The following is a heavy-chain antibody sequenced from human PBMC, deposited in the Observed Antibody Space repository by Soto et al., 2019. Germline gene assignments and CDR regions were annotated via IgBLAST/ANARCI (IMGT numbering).Heavy chain of an antibody. CDR3: ARDRPGISVIRAVKTYNYFDP. J-gene: IGHJ5*02. V-gene: IGHV1-18*01. CDR1: GYNILTYG. CDR2: ISTDNTHR. Sequence: ASVKVSCKASGYNILTYGISWLRQAPGRGLEWMGWISTDNTHRNYAQNFQERVTMTTDTSTNTAYMELRSLRSDDTAIYYCARDRPGISVIRAVKTYNYFDPWGQGTLVTVSS. D-gene: IGHD3-10*01.